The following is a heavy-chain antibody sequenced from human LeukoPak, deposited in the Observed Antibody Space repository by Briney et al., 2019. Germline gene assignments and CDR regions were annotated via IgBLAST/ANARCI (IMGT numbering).Heavy chain of an antibody. D-gene: IGHD6-19*01. V-gene: IGHV3-9*01. J-gene: IGHJ4*02. CDR3: AKESIAVAGYYFDY. CDR2: ISWNSGSI. CDR1: GFTFDDYA. Sequence: GRSLRLSCAASGFTFDDYAMHWVRQAPGKGLEWVSGISWNSGSIGYADSVKGRFTISRDNAKNSLYLQMNSLRAEDTALYYCAKESIAVAGYYFDYWGQGTLVTVSS.